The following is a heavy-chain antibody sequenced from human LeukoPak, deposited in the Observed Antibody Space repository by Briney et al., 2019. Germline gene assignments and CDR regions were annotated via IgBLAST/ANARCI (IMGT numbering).Heavy chain of an antibody. J-gene: IGHJ4*02. CDR3: ARGLLQLWLEY. CDR2: INPNSGGT. V-gene: IGHV1-2*02. D-gene: IGHD5-18*01. Sequence: VASVKVSCKASGYTFTGYYMHWVRQAPGQGLEWMGWINPNSGGTNYAQKFQGRVTITRDTSASTAYMELGSLRSEDMAVYYCARGLLQLWLEYWGQGTLVTVSS. CDR1: GYTFTGYY.